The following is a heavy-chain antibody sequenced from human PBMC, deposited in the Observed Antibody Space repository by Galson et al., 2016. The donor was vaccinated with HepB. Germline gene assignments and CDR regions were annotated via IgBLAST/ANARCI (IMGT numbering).Heavy chain of an antibody. CDR2: ISYDGSNK. D-gene: IGHD2-2*01. J-gene: IGHJ4*02. V-gene: IGHV3-30*03. CDR1: GFTFNTYG. CDR3: ARGSIWCSSTSCYVDH. Sequence: SLRLSCAPSGFTFNTYGMHWVRQAPGKGLEWVALISYDGSNKYYADSVRGRFTISRDNSKNTLSLQMNSLRAEDTAVYYCARGSIWCSSTSCYVDHWGQGTLVTVSS.